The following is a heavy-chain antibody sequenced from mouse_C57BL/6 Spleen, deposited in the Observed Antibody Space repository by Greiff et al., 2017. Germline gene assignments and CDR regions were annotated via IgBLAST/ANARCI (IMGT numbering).Heavy chain of an antibody. D-gene: IGHD2-4*01. J-gene: IGHJ2*01. V-gene: IGHV3-6*01. CDR1: GYSITSGYY. CDR2: ISYDGSN. Sequence: EVKLQESGPGLVKPSQSLSLTCSVTGYSITSGYYWNWIRQFPGNKLEWMGYISYDGSNNYNPSLKNRISITRDTSKNQFFLKLNSVTTEDTATYYCAREGGDYDYDGYFDYWGQGTTLTVSS. CDR3: AREGGDYDYDGYFDY.